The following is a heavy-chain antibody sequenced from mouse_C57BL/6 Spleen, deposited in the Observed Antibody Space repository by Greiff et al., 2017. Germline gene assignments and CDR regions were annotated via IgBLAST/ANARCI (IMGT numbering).Heavy chain of an antibody. D-gene: IGHD2-3*01. CDR1: GYTFTDYN. J-gene: IGHJ4*01. V-gene: IGHV1-18*01. Sequence: EVKLMESGPELVKPGASVKIPCKASGYTFTDYNMDWVKQSHGKSLEWIGDINPNNGGTIYNQKFKGKATLTVDKPSSTAYMELRSLTSEDTAVYYCARRYDGYYAMDYWGQGTSVTVSS. CDR3: ARRYDGYYAMDY. CDR2: INPNNGGT.